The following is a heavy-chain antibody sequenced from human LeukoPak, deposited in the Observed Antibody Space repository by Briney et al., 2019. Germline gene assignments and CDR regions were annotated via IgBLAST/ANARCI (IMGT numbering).Heavy chain of an antibody. D-gene: IGHD4-17*01. CDR3: ARDSVGDLLDY. V-gene: IGHV3-30*04. CDR2: ISYDGSNK. CDR1: GFTFSSYA. J-gene: IGHJ4*02. Sequence: GRSLRLSCAASGFTFSSYAMHWVRQAPGKGLEWVAVISYDGSNKYYADSVKGRFTISRDNAKNSIYLQMDSLRVEDTAIYYCARDSVGDLLDYWGQGTPVTVSS.